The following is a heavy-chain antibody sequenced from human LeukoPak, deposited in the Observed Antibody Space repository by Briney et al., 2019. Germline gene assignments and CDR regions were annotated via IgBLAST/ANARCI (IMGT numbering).Heavy chain of an antibody. D-gene: IGHD6-13*01. CDR2: IYYSGST. V-gene: IGHV4-31*03. CDR3: AKTSPGGVAAAAQPFFDY. J-gene: IGHJ4*02. CDR1: GGSISSGGYY. Sequence: PSQTLSLTCTVSGGSISSGGYYWSWLRQHPGKGLEWIGYIYYSGSTYYNPSLKSRVTISVDTSKNQFSLKLSSVTAADTAVYYCAKTSPGGVAAAAQPFFDYWGQGTLVTVSS.